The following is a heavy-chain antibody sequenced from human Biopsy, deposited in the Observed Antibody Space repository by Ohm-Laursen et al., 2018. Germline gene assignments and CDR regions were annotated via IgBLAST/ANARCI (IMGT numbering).Heavy chain of an antibody. Sequence: PSVYVSRTVSVYTFTGYNLYRVRQAPRRGLGWMGWIYPKSGGTHHLEKFRGRVTMTRDTSISTAYMEVSSLRSDDTAVYYCAIDGNDFLTDYLKIDQWGQGTLVTVSS. CDR3: AIDGNDFLTDYLKIDQ. CDR1: VYTFTGYN. J-gene: IGHJ4*02. CDR2: IYPKSGGT. V-gene: IGHV1-2*02. D-gene: IGHD3-9*01.